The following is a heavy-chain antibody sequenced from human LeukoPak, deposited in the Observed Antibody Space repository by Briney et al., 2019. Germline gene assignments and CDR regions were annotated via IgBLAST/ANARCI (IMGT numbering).Heavy chain of an antibody. J-gene: IGHJ4*02. V-gene: IGHV3-53*01. D-gene: IGHD6-13*01. CDR2: IYTAGST. CDR3: AGGNSWPGLSY. CDR1: GFTASGTY. Sequence: PRGSLRLSCAASGFTASGTYMSWVRQAPGKGLEWVSVIYTAGSTYNTDSVKGRFTISRDKSKNTLYLQMDTLRAEDTAVYFCAGGNSWPGLSYWGQGTLLTVSS.